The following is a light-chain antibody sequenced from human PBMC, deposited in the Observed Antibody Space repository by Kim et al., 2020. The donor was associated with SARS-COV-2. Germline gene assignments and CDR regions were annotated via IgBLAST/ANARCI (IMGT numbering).Light chain of an antibody. CDR2: GAS. CDR1: QYIRSN. Sequence: VSPGERATLSCRASQYIRSNLAWYQQKPGQAPRLLIYGASTRATGIPARFSGSGSGTEFTLTISSLQSEDFAVYYCQQYNSWPPYTFGQGTKLEIK. CDR3: QQYNSWPPYT. J-gene: IGKJ2*01. V-gene: IGKV3-15*01.